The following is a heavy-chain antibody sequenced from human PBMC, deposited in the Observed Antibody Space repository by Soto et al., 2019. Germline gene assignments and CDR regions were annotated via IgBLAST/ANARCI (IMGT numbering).Heavy chain of an antibody. CDR3: AKRGIGSSLYNWFDP. V-gene: IGHV4-39*01. J-gene: IGHJ5*02. CDR2: IYYSGST. D-gene: IGHD2-21*01. Sequence: PSETLSLTCTVSGFSISSSSYYWGWIRQPPGKGLEWIGSIYYSGSTYYNPSLKSRVTISVDTSKNQFSLKLSSVTAADTAVYYCAKRGIGSSLYNWFDPWGQGTLVTVSS. CDR1: GFSISSSSYY.